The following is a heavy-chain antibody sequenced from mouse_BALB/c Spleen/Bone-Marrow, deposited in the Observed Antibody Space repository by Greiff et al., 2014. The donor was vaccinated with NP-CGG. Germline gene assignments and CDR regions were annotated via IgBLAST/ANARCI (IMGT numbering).Heavy chain of an antibody. V-gene: IGHV14-3*02. CDR2: IDPANGNT. CDR3: ARRLRSAMDY. CDR1: GFNIKDTY. J-gene: IGHJ4*01. Sequence: VQLQQSGAELVKPGASVKLSCTASGFNIKDTYIHWVKQRPEHGLEWIGRIDPANGNTKYDPKFQGKATITADTSSNTAYLQLSSLTSEDTAVYYCARRLRSAMDYWGQGTSVTVSS. D-gene: IGHD1-1*01.